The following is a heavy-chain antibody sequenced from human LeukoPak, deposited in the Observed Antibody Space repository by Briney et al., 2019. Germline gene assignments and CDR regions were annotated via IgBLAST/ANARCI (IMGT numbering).Heavy chain of an antibody. CDR2: IYYSGST. J-gene: IGHJ3*02. Sequence: SETLSLTCTVSGGSISSSSYYWGWIRQPPGKGLEWLGSIYYSGSTYYNPSLKSRVTISVDTSKNQFSLKLSSVTDADTAVYYCARQTGTGDHIPGAFDIWGQGTMVTVSS. V-gene: IGHV4-39*01. D-gene: IGHD7-27*01. CDR1: GGSISSSSYY. CDR3: ARQTGTGDHIPGAFDI.